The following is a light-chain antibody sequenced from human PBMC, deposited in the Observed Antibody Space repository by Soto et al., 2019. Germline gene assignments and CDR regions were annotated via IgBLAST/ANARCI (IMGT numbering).Light chain of an antibody. J-gene: IGKJ4*01. CDR1: QGIRTF. Sequence: DIQLTQSPSFLSASVGDRVTITCRASQGIRTFLAWYQQKLGAAPKLLIYAASTLQGGVSLRFSGSGSGTEFTLTISSLQPEDVATYYCQHLNSYPRALAFGGGTKVEI. CDR3: QHLNSYPRALA. V-gene: IGKV1-9*01. CDR2: AAS.